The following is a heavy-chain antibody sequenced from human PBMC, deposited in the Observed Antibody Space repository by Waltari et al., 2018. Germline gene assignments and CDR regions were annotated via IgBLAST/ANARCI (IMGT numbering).Heavy chain of an antibody. CDR1: GFDFNTYS. CDR2: ISSSSQTT. D-gene: IGHD2-15*01. J-gene: IGHJ4*02. V-gene: IGHV3-48*04. Sequence: EVHLVESGGGLVQPGGSLTLSCASPGFDFNTYSMNWVRQAPGKGREWLSYISSSSQTTYYADSVRGRFTISRDNAQNSLYLHMNSLRAEDTAVYYCARDEVVVAGVPHDYWGQGTLVTVSS. CDR3: ARDEVVVAGVPHDY.